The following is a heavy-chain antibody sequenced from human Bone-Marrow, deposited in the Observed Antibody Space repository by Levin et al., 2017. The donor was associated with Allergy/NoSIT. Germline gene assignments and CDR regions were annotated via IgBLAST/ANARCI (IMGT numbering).Heavy chain of an antibody. D-gene: IGHD2-15*01. J-gene: IGHJ6*02. Sequence: GGSLRLSCAASGFTFSNYWMHWVRQAPGKGLVWVSRINPDGSSTTHTDSVKGRFTISRDNAKNTLYLQMNSLRAEDTAVYYCTRDSYWQSVYDGMDAWGQGTTVTVSS. CDR3: TRDSYWQSVYDGMDA. CDR1: GFTFSNYW. CDR2: INPDGSST. V-gene: IGHV3-74*01.